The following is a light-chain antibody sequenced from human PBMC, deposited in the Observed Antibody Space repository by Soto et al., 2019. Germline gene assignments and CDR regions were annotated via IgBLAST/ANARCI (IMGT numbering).Light chain of an antibody. CDR3: NSFTGSSTYV. V-gene: IGLV2-14*03. J-gene: IGLJ1*01. CDR1: RSEVGAYNY. Sequence: QSVLTQPASVSGSPGQSITISCTGTRSEVGAYNYVSWYQQHPGKAPKLMIYDVSNRPSGVSNRFSGSKSGNTASLTISGLQGEDEADYYCNSFTGSSTYVFGTGTKFTLL. CDR2: DVS.